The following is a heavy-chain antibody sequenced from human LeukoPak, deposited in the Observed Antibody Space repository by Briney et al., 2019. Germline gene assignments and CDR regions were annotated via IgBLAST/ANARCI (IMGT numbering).Heavy chain of an antibody. CDR1: GGSINSGSYY. D-gene: IGHD2-21*01. V-gene: IGHV4-61*02. CDR3: ARRFKAYCGGDCFNAFDI. Sequence: PSETLSLTCTVSGGSINSGSYYWSWIRQPAGKGLEWIGRIYTSGSTNYNPSLKSRVTISVDTSKNQFSLKLSSVTAADTAVYYCARRFKAYCGGDCFNAFDIWGQGTMVTVSS. CDR2: IYTSGST. J-gene: IGHJ3*02.